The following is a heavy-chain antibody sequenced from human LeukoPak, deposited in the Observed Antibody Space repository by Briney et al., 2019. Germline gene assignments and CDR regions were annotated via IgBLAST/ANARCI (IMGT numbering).Heavy chain of an antibody. CDR1: GFTFSDYY. CDR2: MSSSGSTI. V-gene: IGHV3-11*04. CDR3: AMAGYSSGWYNWFDP. Sequence: GGSLRLSCAASGFTFSDYYMSWVRQAPGKGLEWISYMSSSGSTIYYADSVKGRFTISRDNAKNSLYLQMNSLRAEDTAVYYCAMAGYSSGWYNWFDPWGQGTLVTVSS. D-gene: IGHD6-19*01. J-gene: IGHJ5*02.